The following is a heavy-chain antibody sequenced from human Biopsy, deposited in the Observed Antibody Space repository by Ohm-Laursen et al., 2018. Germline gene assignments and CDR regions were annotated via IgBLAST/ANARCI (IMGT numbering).Heavy chain of an antibody. CDR2: ISNRGST. Sequence: GTLSLTCTVSGGSISSDYWSWIRQSPGKGLEWIGYISNRGSTNYNPSLRGRVTISVDTSKNQFSLKLSSVTAADTAVYYCAGRPWPNAFDIWGQGTMVTVSS. D-gene: IGHD5-12*01. CDR1: GGSISSDY. V-gene: IGHV4-59*01. J-gene: IGHJ3*02. CDR3: AGRPWPNAFDI.